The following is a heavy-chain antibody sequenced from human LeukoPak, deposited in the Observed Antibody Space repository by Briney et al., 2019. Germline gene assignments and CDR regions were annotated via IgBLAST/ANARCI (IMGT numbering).Heavy chain of an antibody. V-gene: IGHV3-66*01. CDR3: ARYSSSSWYYDY. CDR2: IYSGGNT. D-gene: IGHD6-13*01. CDR1: GFTVSSNY. Sequence: GGSLRLSCAASGFTVSSNYMSWVRRAPGKGLEWVSVIYSGGNTYYADSVKGRFTISRDNSKNTLYLQMNSLRAEDTAVYYCARYSSSSWYYDYWGQGTLVTVSS. J-gene: IGHJ4*02.